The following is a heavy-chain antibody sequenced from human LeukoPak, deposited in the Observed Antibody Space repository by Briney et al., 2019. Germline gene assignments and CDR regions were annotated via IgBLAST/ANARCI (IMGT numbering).Heavy chain of an antibody. CDR1: GFTFSSYG. Sequence: PGGSLRLSCAASGFTFSSYGMNWVRQAPGKGLEWVSGISGDAGRTYYADSVKGRFTIYRDNSKNTLYLQMNSLRAEDTAVYYCAKGGEWLVSSAYYYYYMDVWGKGTTVTISS. CDR2: ISGDAGRT. J-gene: IGHJ6*03. V-gene: IGHV3-23*01. D-gene: IGHD6-19*01. CDR3: AKGGEWLVSSAYYYYYMDV.